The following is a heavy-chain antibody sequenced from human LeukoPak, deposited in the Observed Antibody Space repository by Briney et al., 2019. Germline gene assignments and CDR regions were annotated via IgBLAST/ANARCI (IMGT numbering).Heavy chain of an antibody. CDR3: ARGGFYAFDI. Sequence: GASVKVSCKTSGYTFTDYYIHWVRQAPGQGLEWMGWIIPNTGGTNFAQKFQGRVTMTRDTSISTAYMELSSLRSDDTAMYYCARGGFYAFDIWGQGTMVTVSS. V-gene: IGHV1-2*02. J-gene: IGHJ3*02. CDR2: IIPNTGGT. CDR1: GYTFTDYY.